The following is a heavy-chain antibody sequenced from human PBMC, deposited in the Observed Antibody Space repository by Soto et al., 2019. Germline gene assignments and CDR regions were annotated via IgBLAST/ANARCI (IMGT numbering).Heavy chain of an antibody. Sequence: SETLSLTCAVSVGSISSGGYSWSWIRQPPGKGLEWIGYIYHSGSTYYNPSLKSRVTISVDRSKNQFSLKLSSVTAADTAVYYCAGGGSGSYDYWGQGTLVTVSS. D-gene: IGHD3-10*01. J-gene: IGHJ4*02. V-gene: IGHV4-30-2*01. CDR1: VGSISSGGYS. CDR2: IYHSGST. CDR3: AGGGSGSYDY.